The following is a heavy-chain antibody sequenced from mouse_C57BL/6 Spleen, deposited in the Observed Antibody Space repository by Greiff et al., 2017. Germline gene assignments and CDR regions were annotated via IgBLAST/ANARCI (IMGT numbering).Heavy chain of an antibody. CDR3: ARSGYYGSSSYWYFDV. CDR2: IDPSDSYT. CDR1: GYTFTSYW. D-gene: IGHD1-1*01. Sequence: QVQLQQSGAELVMPGASVKLSCKASGYTFTSYWMHWVKQRPGQGLEWIGEIDPSDSYTNYNQKFKGKSTLTVDKSSSTAYMQLSSLTSEDSAVYYCARSGYYGSSSYWYFDVWGTGTTVTVSS. J-gene: IGHJ1*03. V-gene: IGHV1-69*01.